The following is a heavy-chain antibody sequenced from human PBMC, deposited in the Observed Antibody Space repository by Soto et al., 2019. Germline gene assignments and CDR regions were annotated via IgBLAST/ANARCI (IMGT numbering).Heavy chain of an antibody. D-gene: IGHD5-12*01. Sequence: SETLSLTCTVSGGSISSSSYYWGWIRQPPGKGLEWIGSIYYSGSTYYNPSLKSRVTISVDTSKNQFSLKLSSVTAADTAVYYCARREKYSTAQAYYGMDVWGQGTTVTVSS. CDR2: IYYSGST. V-gene: IGHV4-39*01. CDR3: ARREKYSTAQAYYGMDV. J-gene: IGHJ6*02. CDR1: GGSISSSSYY.